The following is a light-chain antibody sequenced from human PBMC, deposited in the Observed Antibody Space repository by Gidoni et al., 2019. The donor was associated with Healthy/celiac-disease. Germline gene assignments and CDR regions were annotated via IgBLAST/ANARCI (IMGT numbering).Light chain of an antibody. V-gene: IGKV3-20*01. J-gene: IGKJ4*01. CDR1: QSVITSY. Sequence: DIVLTQSPGTLSLSPGERASLSCRASQSVITSYLAWYQQKPGQAPRLLIYGASFRATGIPDRFSGSGSGPDFTLTISRLAPEYFAVYCCQPYGISLTFGGGTKVEIK. CDR2: GAS. CDR3: QPYGISLT.